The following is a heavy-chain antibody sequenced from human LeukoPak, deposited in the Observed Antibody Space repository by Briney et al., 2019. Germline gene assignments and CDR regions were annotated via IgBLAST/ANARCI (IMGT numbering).Heavy chain of an antibody. Sequence: ASVKVSCKASGYTFISYAITWVRQAPGQRVEWMGWISGYNANTSYTQKFQDRVTLTTDTSTNTAYMELRSLRSDDTAVYYCAKIMTGYLGIDYWGQGTLVTVSS. J-gene: IGHJ4*02. V-gene: IGHV1-18*01. CDR2: ISGYNANT. CDR3: AKIMTGYLGIDY. D-gene: IGHD3-9*01. CDR1: GYTFISYA.